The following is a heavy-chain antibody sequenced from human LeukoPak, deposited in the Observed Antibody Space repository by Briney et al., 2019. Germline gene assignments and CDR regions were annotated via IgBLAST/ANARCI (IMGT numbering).Heavy chain of an antibody. CDR1: GFTFSSYA. CDR3: AKDQNYYASGSYYNN. V-gene: IGHV3-23*01. CDR2: ISGSGGST. Sequence: GVPLRLSCAASGFTFSSYAMSWVRQAPGKGLECVSTISGSGGSTYYTDSVKGRFTISRDNSKNMLFLQMNSLRAEDTAVYYCAKDQNYYASGSYYNNWGQGTLVTVSS. D-gene: IGHD3-10*01. J-gene: IGHJ4*02.